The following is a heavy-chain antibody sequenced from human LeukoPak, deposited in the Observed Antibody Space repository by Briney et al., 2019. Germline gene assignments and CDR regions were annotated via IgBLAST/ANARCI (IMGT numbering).Heavy chain of an antibody. D-gene: IGHD1-7*01. CDR1: GGSISGYS. Sequence: KPSETLSLTCTVSGGSISGYSWSWIRQPPGKGLEWIGYTDYSGSTKYNPSLKSRVTISLDTSKNQFSLRLRSVTDADTAVYYCARGEHDWNYVGEWYFDSWGQGTQVIVSS. CDR2: TDYSGST. J-gene: IGHJ4*02. V-gene: IGHV4-59*08. CDR3: ARGEHDWNYVGEWYFDS.